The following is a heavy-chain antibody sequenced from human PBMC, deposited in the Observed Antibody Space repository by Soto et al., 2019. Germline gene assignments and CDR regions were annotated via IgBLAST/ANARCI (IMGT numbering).Heavy chain of an antibody. CDR3: AKGCTRTRCYSGPDQYGMDV. Sequence: GGSLRLSCAASGFTFSSYAMSWVRQAPGKGLEWVSAISGSGGNTYYTDSVKGRFTVSRDNSKNTLYLQMSSLRAEDTALYYCAKGCTRTRCYSGPDQYGMDVWGQGTTVTVSS. D-gene: IGHD2-2*01. V-gene: IGHV3-23*01. J-gene: IGHJ6*02. CDR1: GFTFSSYA. CDR2: ISGSGGNT.